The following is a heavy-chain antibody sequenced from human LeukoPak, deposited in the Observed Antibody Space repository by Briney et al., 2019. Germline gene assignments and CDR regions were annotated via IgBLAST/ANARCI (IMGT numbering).Heavy chain of an antibody. V-gene: IGHV3-30*04. CDR3: ARVPPYDYGDYEADY. CDR1: GFTLSSYA. D-gene: IGHD4-17*01. Sequence: GGSLRLSCAASGFTLSSYAMHWVRQAPGKGLEWVAVISYDGSNEYYADSVNGRFTISRDNSKNTLYLQMNSLRAEDTAVYYCARVPPYDYGDYEADYWGQGTLVTVSS. J-gene: IGHJ4*02. CDR2: ISYDGSNE.